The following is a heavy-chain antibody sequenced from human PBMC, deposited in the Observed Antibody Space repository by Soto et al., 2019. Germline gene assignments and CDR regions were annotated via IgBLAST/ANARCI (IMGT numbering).Heavy chain of an antibody. D-gene: IGHD2-2*01. V-gene: IGHV1-69*01. Sequence: QVQLVQSGAEVKKPGSSVKVSCKASGGTFSSYAISWVRQAPGQGLEWMGGSIPIFGTANYAQKFQGGVTITADESTSTAYMELSSLRSADTAVYYCASGRRDIGVVPADPPEYYFDYWGQGTMVTVSS. J-gene: IGHJ4*02. CDR2: SIPIFGTA. CDR3: ASGRRDIGVVPADPPEYYFDY. CDR1: GGTFSSYA.